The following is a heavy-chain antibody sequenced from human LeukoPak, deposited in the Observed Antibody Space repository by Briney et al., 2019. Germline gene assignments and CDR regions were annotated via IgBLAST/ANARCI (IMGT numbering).Heavy chain of an antibody. CDR1: GGTSSSYA. Sequence: GASVKVSCKASGGTSSSYAISWVRQAPGQGLEWMGRIIPIFGIANYAQKFQGRVTITADKSTSTAYMELSSLRSEDTAVYYCARERGIVVVPAATPNWFDPWGQGTLVTVSS. CDR2: IIPIFGIA. J-gene: IGHJ5*02. D-gene: IGHD2-2*01. V-gene: IGHV1-69*04. CDR3: ARERGIVVVPAATPNWFDP.